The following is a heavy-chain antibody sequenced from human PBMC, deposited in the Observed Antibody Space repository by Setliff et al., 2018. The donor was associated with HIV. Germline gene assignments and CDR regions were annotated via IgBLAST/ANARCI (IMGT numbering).Heavy chain of an antibody. J-gene: IGHJ5*02. D-gene: IGHD6-19*01. CDR1: GYTFTSYG. CDR3: ARAEAVAHLYP. V-gene: IGHV1-18*01. Sequence: GASVKVSCKASGYTFTSYGISWVRQAPGQGLEWMGWISAYNGNINYAQKVQGRVTMTTDTSTSTAYMELRSLRSDDTAVYYCARAEAVAHLYPWGQGTLVTSPQ. CDR2: ISAYNGNI.